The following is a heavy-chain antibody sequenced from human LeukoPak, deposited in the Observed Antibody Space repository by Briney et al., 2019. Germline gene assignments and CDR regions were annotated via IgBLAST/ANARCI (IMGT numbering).Heavy chain of an antibody. V-gene: IGHV4-39*01. CDR2: IYYRGST. J-gene: IGHJ5*02. CDR1: GGSISSSSYY. D-gene: IGHD3-22*01. Sequence: PSETLSLTCTVSGGSISSSSYYWGWIRQPPGKGLEWIGSIYYRGSTYYNPSLKSRVTISVDTSKNQFSLKLSSVTAADTAVYYCARTVVVIFNWFDPWGQGTLVTVSS. CDR3: ARTVVVIFNWFDP.